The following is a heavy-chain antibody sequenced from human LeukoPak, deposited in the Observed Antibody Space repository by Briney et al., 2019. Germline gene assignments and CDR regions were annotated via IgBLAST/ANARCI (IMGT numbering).Heavy chain of an antibody. CDR2: IIPIFGTA. CDR3: ARGSSSGWYRIDY. D-gene: IGHD6-19*01. V-gene: IGHV1-69*06. Sequence: ASVKVSCKASGGTFSSYAISWVRQAPGQGLEWMGGIIPIFGTANYAQKFQGRVTITADKSTSTAYMELSSLRSEDTAVYYCARGSSSGWYRIDYWGQGTPVTVSS. J-gene: IGHJ4*02. CDR1: GGTFSSYA.